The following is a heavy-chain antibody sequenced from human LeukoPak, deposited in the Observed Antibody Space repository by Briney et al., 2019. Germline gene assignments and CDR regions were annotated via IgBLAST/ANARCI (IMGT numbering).Heavy chain of an antibody. CDR2: ISGSGGST. J-gene: IGHJ4*02. CDR3: ARDLPARYDSSGYYNY. V-gene: IGHV3-23*01. CDR1: GFTFSSYG. Sequence: GGSLRLSCAASGFTFSSYGMSWVRQAPGKGLEWVSAISGSGGSTYYADSVKGRFTISRDNSKNTLYLQMNSLRAEDTAVYYCARDLPARYDSSGYYNYWGQGTLVTVSS. D-gene: IGHD3-22*01.